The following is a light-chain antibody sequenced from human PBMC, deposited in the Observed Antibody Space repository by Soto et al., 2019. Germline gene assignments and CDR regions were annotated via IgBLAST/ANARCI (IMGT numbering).Light chain of an antibody. CDR3: QEYGRLPLT. Sequence: EFELTQSPGTLSLSPGERATLSCRASQSIITLAWYKQKPGRAPRLLIFGVSRRATGIPDRFSGSGSGTDFTLTINRLEPEDFAVYYWQEYGRLPLTFGGGTKVEIK. CDR1: QSIIT. V-gene: IGKV3-20*01. J-gene: IGKJ4*01. CDR2: GVS.